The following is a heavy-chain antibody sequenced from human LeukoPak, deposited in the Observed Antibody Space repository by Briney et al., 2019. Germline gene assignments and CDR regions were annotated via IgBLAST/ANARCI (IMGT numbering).Heavy chain of an antibody. J-gene: IGHJ3*02. CDR3: ARYGLSGLSEINAFDI. CDR1: GGSFSGYY. D-gene: IGHD2-2*01. CDR2: LYYTGST. V-gene: IGHV4-34*01. Sequence: SETLSLTCAVYGGSFSGYYWSWIRQPPGKGLEWIGSLYYTGSTYYSPSLKSRVTISLHTPKNQFSLRLTSVTAADTAVYYCARYGLSGLSEINAFDIWGQGTMVTVSS.